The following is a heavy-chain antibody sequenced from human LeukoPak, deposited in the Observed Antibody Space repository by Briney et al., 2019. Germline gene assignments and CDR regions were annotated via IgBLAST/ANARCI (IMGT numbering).Heavy chain of an antibody. D-gene: IGHD1-26*01. V-gene: IGHV3-48*03. CDR2: ISSSGSTI. Sequence: PRRSLRLSCAASGFTSSSYEMNWVRPPPGKGLEWDSYISSSGSTIYYADSVKGRFTISRDDAKNSLYLQMNSLRAEDTAVYYCARDFGSYPYYFDYWGQGTLVTVSS. CDR3: ARDFGSYPYYFDY. CDR1: GFTSSSYE. J-gene: IGHJ4*02.